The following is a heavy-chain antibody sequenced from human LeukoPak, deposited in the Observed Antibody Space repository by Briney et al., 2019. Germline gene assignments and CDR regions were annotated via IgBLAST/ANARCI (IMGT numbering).Heavy chain of an antibody. V-gene: IGHV3-30*04. CDR2: ISYDGSNK. J-gene: IGHJ4*02. CDR3: ARKSSGWYDY. Sequence: PGGSLRLSCAASGFTSSSYAMHWVRQAPGKGLEWVAVISYDGSNKYYADSVKGRFTISRDNSKNTLYLQMNSLRAEDTAVYYCARKSSGWYDYWGQGTLVTVSS. CDR1: GFTSSSYA. D-gene: IGHD6-19*01.